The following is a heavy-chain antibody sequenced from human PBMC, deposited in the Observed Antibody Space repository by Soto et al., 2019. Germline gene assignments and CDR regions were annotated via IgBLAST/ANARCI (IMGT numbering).Heavy chain of an antibody. CDR2: ISAYNGNT. J-gene: IGHJ6*02. Sequence: ASVKVSCKASGYTFTSYGISWVRQAPGQGLEWMGWISAYNGNTNYAQKFQGRVTITADESTSTAYMELSSLRSEDTAVYYCARDKSSTKDLYYYYYGMDVWGQGTTVTVSS. CDR1: GYTFTSYG. V-gene: IGHV1-18*04. CDR3: ARDKSSTKDLYYYYYGMDV. D-gene: IGHD2-2*01.